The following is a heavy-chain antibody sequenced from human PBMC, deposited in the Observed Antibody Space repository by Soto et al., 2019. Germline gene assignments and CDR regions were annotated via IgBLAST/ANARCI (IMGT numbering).Heavy chain of an antibody. Sequence: EVPLVESGGGLVQPGGSLRLSCAASGFTFSSYWMHWVRQAPGKGLVWVSRIYTDGSSTNYADSVQGRFTISRDNAKNTLYLQMNSLRAGDSAVYYCARLSGTWRAFDIWGQGTMVTVSS. V-gene: IGHV3-74*01. J-gene: IGHJ3*02. D-gene: IGHD1-7*01. CDR3: ARLSGTWRAFDI. CDR1: GFTFSSYW. CDR2: IYTDGSST.